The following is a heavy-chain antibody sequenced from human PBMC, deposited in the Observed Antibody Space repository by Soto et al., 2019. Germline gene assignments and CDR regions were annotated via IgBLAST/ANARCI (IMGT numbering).Heavy chain of an antibody. CDR1: GFTFSSYW. Sequence: EVQLVESGGGLVQPGGSLRLSCAASGFTFSSYWMHWVRQAPGKGLVWVSRINSDGSSTSYADSVKGRFTISRENANSTMYLQMNSLRAEVTAGYYCARDGRNGMDAWGKGTTVTVST. CDR3: ARDGRNGMDA. CDR2: INSDGSST. V-gene: IGHV3-74*01. J-gene: IGHJ6*04.